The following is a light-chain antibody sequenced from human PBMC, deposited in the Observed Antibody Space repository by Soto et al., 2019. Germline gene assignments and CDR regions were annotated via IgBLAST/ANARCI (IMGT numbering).Light chain of an antibody. V-gene: IGKV1-9*01. CDR2: AAY. J-gene: IGKJ4*01. CDR1: QGMSTY. Sequence: IQVTQSPSSLSASVGDRITITCRASQGMSTYLAWYQQKPGKAPKLLIYAAYTLQSGVPSRFSGGGSGTDFTLTISSLLPEDFATYYCQQLNRYPTFGGGTKVEIK. CDR3: QQLNRYPT.